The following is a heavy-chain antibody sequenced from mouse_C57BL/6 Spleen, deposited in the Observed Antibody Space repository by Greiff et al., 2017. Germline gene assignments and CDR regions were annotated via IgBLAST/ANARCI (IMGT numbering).Heavy chain of an antibody. CDR2: INPNNGGT. D-gene: IGHD3-2*02. Sequence: VQLQQSGPELVKPGASVKISCKASGYTFTDYYMNWVKQSHGKSLEWIGDINPNNGGTSYNQKFKGKATLTVDKSSSTAYMELRSLTSEDSAVYYCARGTAQVPFAYWGQGTLVTVSA. J-gene: IGHJ3*01. V-gene: IGHV1-26*01. CDR1: GYTFTDYY. CDR3: ARGTAQVPFAY.